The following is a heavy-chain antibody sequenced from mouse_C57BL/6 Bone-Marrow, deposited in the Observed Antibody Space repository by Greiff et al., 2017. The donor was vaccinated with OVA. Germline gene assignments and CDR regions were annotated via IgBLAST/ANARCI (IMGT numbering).Heavy chain of an antibody. CDR2: INPNNGGT. CDR3: ASLYGNYRYFDV. Sequence: VQLQQSGPELVKPGASVKISCKASGYTFTDYYMNWVKQSHGKSLEWIGDINPNNGGTSYNQKFKGKATLTVDKSSSTAYMELRSLTSEDSAVYYCASLYGNYRYFDVWGTGTTVTVSS. CDR1: GYTFTDYY. D-gene: IGHD2-1*01. J-gene: IGHJ1*03. V-gene: IGHV1-26*01.